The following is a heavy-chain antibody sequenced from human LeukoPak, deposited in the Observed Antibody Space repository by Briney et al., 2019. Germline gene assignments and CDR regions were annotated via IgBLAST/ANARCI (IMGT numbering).Heavy chain of an antibody. CDR2: IYSGGYT. CDR1: GFTVSRNY. D-gene: IGHD3-3*02. Sequence: GGSLRLSCAASGFTVSRNYMSWVRQAPGKGLEWVSIIYSGGYTYYAESVKGRFTISRDNSKNTLFLQMNSLRAEDTAVYYCAKVVLATAVYYYGIDVWGQGTTVTVSS. J-gene: IGHJ6*02. V-gene: IGHV3-53*01. CDR3: AKVVLATAVYYYGIDV.